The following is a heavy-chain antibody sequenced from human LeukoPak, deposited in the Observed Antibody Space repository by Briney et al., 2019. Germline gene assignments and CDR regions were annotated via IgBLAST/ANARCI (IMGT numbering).Heavy chain of an antibody. Sequence: ASVKISCKTSGYTFTSYYMHWVRQAPGQGLEWMGIINPSGGSTSYAQKFQGRVTMTRDTSTSTLYMELSSLRSEDTAVYYCARDPIPLLGRAFDVWGQGAVVTVSS. CDR1: GYTFTSYY. CDR2: INPSGGST. CDR3: ARDPIPLLGRAFDV. J-gene: IGHJ3*01. V-gene: IGHV1-46*01. D-gene: IGHD2-21*01.